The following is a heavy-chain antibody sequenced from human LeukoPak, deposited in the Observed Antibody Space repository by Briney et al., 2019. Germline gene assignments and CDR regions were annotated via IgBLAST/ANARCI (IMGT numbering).Heavy chain of an antibody. V-gene: IGHV3-7*01. CDR1: GFTFSSYW. Sequence: PGGSLRLSCAASGFTFSSYWMSWVRQAPGKGLEWVANIKQDGSEKYYVDSVKGRFTISRDNAKNSLYLQMSSLRAEDTAVYYCARDGYCSGGSCPEGDYWGQGTLVTVSS. J-gene: IGHJ4*02. CDR3: ARDGYCSGGSCPEGDY. D-gene: IGHD2-15*01. CDR2: IKQDGSEK.